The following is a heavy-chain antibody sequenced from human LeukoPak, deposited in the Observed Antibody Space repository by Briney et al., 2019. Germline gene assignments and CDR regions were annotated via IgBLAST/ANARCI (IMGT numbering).Heavy chain of an antibody. V-gene: IGHV1-8*01. J-gene: IGHJ5*02. Sequence: ASVKVSWKASGYTFSSYDINWVRQATGQGLEWMGWMNPNSGNTGYAQKFQGRVTMTRNTSISTAYMELSSLRSEDTAVYYCARRRLTSDNWFDPWGQGTLVTVSS. CDR2: MNPNSGNT. CDR3: ARRRLTSDNWFDP. D-gene: IGHD1-14*01. CDR1: GYTFSSYD.